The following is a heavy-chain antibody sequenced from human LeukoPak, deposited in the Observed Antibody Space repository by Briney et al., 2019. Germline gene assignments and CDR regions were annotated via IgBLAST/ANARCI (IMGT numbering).Heavy chain of an antibody. CDR1: GFTFSSYE. J-gene: IGHJ4*02. D-gene: IGHD1-14*01. CDR3: ARVPEGGVYFDY. CDR2: INHSGST. Sequence: LRLSCAASGFTFSSYEMNWIRQPPGKGLEWIGEINHSGSTNYNPSLKSRVTISVDTSKNQFSLNLSSVTAADTAVYYCARVPEGGVYFDYWGQGTLVTVSS. V-gene: IGHV4-34*01.